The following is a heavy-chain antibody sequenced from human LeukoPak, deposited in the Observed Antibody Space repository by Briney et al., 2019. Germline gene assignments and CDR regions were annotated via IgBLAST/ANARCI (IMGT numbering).Heavy chain of an antibody. CDR1: GGSFSGYY. V-gene: IGHV4-34*01. CDR2: INHSGSI. J-gene: IGHJ4*02. Sequence: SETLSLTCAVFGGSFSGYYWSWIRQPPGKGLEWIGEINHSGSINYNSSLKSRVTISVDTSRNQLSLKLTSLTAADTAVYYCAKKDGDFWGQGTLVSVSS. CDR3: AKKDGDF.